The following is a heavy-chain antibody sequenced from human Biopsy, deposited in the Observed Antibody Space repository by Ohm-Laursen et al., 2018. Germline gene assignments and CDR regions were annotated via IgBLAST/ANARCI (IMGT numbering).Heavy chain of an antibody. J-gene: IGHJ5*01. D-gene: IGHD1-14*01. Sequence: SLRLSCAASGFTFHTYAMNWVRQAPGKGLEWVAHIDVSDYNTYYADSVRGRSTISRDNSKQMVHLEINSLTADATAVYYCVKQWGGYNFDSWGQGTLVTVSS. V-gene: IGHV3-23*01. CDR3: VKQWGGYNFDS. CDR1: GFTFHTYA. CDR2: IDVSDYNT.